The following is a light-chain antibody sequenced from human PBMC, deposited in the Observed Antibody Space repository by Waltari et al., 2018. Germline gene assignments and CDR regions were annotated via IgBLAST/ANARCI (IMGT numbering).Light chain of an antibody. CDR1: SSDVGSHNF. V-gene: IGLV2-8*01. J-gene: IGLJ1*01. CDR3: SSYGGINNSPYV. Sequence: QSALTQPPSASGSPGQSVTISCTGTSSDVGSHNFVSWYQQFPDKAPKLIIWEVSRRPSGVPDRFSGSKSGNTASLTVSGLQAEDEADYYCSSYGGINNSPYVFGTGTKVTVL. CDR2: EVS.